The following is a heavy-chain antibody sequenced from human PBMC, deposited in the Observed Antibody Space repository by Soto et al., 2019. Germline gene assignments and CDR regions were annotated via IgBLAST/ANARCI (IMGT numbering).Heavy chain of an antibody. J-gene: IGHJ4*02. CDR1: GFTFSSYA. Sequence: GGSLRLSCAASGFTFSSYAMSWVRQAPGKGLEWVSAISGSGARTYYADSVKGRFTISRDNSKNTLYLQMNSLRSDDTAVYYCATARQFLPKGNFDYWGQGTLVTVSS. V-gene: IGHV3-23*01. CDR3: ATARQFLPKGNFDY. D-gene: IGHD4-4*01. CDR2: ISGSGART.